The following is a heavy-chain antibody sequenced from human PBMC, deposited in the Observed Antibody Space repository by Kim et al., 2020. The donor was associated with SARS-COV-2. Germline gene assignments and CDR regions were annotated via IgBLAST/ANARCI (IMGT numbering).Heavy chain of an antibody. Sequence: TRYGPSFQGQVTIPADNSISTAYLQWSSLKASDTAMYYCARLAPTYYFDYWGQGTLVTVSS. J-gene: IGHJ4*02. CDR3: ARLAPTYYFDY. V-gene: IGHV5-51*01. CDR2: T.